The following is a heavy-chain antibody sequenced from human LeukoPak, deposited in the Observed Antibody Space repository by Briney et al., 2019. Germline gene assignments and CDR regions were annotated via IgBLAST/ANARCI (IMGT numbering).Heavy chain of an antibody. CDR3: ARENTAMDRTFDY. CDR1: GYTFTGYY. Sequence: ASVKVSCKASGYTFTGYYMHWVRQAPGQGLEWMGWINPNSGGTNYAQKFQGRVTMTRDTSISTAYMELSRLRSDDTAVYYCARENTAMDRTFDYWGQGTLVTVSP. CDR2: INPNSGGT. J-gene: IGHJ4*02. D-gene: IGHD5-18*01. V-gene: IGHV1-2*02.